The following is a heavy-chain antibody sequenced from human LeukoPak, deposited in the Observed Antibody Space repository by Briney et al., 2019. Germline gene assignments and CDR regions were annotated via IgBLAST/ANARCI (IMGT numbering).Heavy chain of an antibody. CDR1: GFTFNSHV. CDR2: IWYDGSNK. J-gene: IGHJ6*02. V-gene: IGHV3-33*01. Sequence: GRSLSLSWAASGFTFNSHVMQWLRQAPGKGLEGVAVIWYDGSNKYYADSVKGRFTISRDNSKNTLYLQMNSLRAEDTAVYYCARDGRRTSTASPRRGYYYYGMDVWGQGTTVTVSS. D-gene: IGHD5-18*01. CDR3: ARDGRRTSTASPRRGYYYYGMDV.